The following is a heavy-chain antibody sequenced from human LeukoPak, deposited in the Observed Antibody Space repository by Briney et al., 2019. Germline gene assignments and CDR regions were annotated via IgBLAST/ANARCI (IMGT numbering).Heavy chain of an antibody. CDR3: AKAPPRTNGYYFDY. CDR1: GFTFSNYA. Sequence: GGSLRLSCAASGFTFSNYAMHWVRQAPGKGLEWVAVISYDGSNKYYADSVKGRFTISRDNSKNALYLQMNSLRAEDTAVYYCAKAPPRTNGYYFDYWGQGTLVTVSS. J-gene: IGHJ4*02. CDR2: ISYDGSNK. D-gene: IGHD2-8*01. V-gene: IGHV3-30*04.